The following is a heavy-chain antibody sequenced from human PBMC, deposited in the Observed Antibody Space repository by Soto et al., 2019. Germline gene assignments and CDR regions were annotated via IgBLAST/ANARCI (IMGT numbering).Heavy chain of an antibody. V-gene: IGHV4-39*01. J-gene: IGHJ6*02. CDR1: GGSISSSSDY. Sequence: QLQLQESGPGLVKPSETLSLTCTVSGGSISSSSDYWGWIRQPPGKGLEWIGVINYSGSTYYNPSXXSXVXXSVDTSKNQFSLKLSSMTAADTAVYYCARHPGLDVWGQGTTVTVSS. CDR2: INYSGST. CDR3: ARHPGLDV.